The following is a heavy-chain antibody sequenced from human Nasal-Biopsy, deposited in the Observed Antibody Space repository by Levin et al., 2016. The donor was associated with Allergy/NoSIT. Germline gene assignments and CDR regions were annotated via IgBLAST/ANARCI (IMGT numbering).Heavy chain of an antibody. CDR2: IRSNAYGGTA. V-gene: IGHV3-49*04. Sequence: GESLKISCSASGFTFGDYYMTWVRQAPGKGLEWLGFIRSNAYGGTAQYAASVKGRFTISRDDSKSIAYLQMNSLQTDDTAVYYCIRAPYGGRYSGHGSWGQGSPVTVSS. CDR1: GFTFGDYY. CDR3: IRAPYGGRYSGHGS. J-gene: IGHJ5*02. D-gene: IGHD1-26*01.